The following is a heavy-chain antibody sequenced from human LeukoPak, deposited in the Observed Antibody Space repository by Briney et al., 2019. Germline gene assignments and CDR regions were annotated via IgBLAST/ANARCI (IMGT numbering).Heavy chain of an antibody. V-gene: IGHV3-23*01. D-gene: IGHD3-9*01. CDR1: GFTFSSYG. CDR2: ISGSAGST. J-gene: IGHJ4*02. CDR3: AKARNFDWLFGFDY. Sequence: GRSLRLSCAASGFTFSSYGMSWVRQAPGKGLEWVSTISGSAGSTYYADSVKGRFTISRDNSKNTLYLQMNSLRTEDTAVYYCAKARNFDWLFGFDYWGQGTLVTVSS.